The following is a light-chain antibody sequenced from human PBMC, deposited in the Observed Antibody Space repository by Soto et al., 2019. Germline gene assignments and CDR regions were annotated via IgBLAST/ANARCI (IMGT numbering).Light chain of an antibody. CDR1: QSVSSSY. CDR3: QQYNNWPMYT. J-gene: IGKJ2*01. CDR2: DAS. Sequence: EIVLTQSPGTLSLSPGERATLSCRASQSVSSSYLAWYQQKPGQAPRLLIYDASSRATGIPDRFSGSGSGTDFTLTISRLEPEDFAVYYCQQYNNWPMYTFGQGTKLEIK. V-gene: IGKV3D-20*02.